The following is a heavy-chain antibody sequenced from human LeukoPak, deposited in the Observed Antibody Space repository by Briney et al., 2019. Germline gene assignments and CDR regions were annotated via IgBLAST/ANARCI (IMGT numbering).Heavy chain of an antibody. Sequence: GGSLRLSCAASGFTFDDYGMSWVRQAPGKGLERVSGINWNGGSTGYADSVKGRFTISRDNAKDSLYLQMNSLRAEDTALYHCARVSEAARNYYYYYMDVWGKGTTVTVSS. V-gene: IGHV3-20*01. CDR1: GFTFDDYG. CDR2: INWNGGST. D-gene: IGHD6-6*01. CDR3: ARVSEAARNYYYYYMDV. J-gene: IGHJ6*03.